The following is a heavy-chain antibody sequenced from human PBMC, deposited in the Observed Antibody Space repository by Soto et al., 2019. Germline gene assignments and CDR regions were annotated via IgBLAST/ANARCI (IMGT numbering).Heavy chain of an antibody. V-gene: IGHV3-11*06. J-gene: IGHJ3*02. CDR1: RVSLTHSS. Sequence: SLGLCRAPCRVSLTHSSMSLILHAPLKGLEWVSYISSSSSYTNYADSVHGRLNISRENDKNSLYLQRNSMREEETAVYYCGPAYVQIRGTDDDFDIWGNGT. CDR3: GPAYVQIRGTDDDFDI. D-gene: IGHD2-2*01. CDR2: ISSSSSYT.